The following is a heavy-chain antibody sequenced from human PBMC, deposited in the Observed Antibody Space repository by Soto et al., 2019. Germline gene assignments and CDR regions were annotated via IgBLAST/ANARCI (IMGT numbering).Heavy chain of an antibody. CDR3: ARDLGYCSSTSCYEGVY. J-gene: IGHJ4*02. D-gene: IGHD2-2*01. V-gene: IGHV4-30-4*02. CDR2: IYYSGST. CDR1: GGSISSGDYY. Sequence: SETLSLTCTVSGGSISSGDYYWSWIRQPPGKGLEWIGYIYYSGSTYYNPSLKSRVTMTTDTSTSTAYMELRSLRSDDTAVYYCARDLGYCSSTSCYEGVYWGQGTLVTVSS.